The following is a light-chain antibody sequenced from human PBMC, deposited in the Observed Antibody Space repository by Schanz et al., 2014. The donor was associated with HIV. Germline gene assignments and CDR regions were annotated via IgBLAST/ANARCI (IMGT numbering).Light chain of an antibody. V-gene: IGKV1-5*03. J-gene: IGKJ1*01. Sequence: DIQLTQSPALLSASVGDRVTITCRASQTISNSLAWYQQKPGKAPNLLIYQASTLETGVPSRFSGSGSGTEFTLTISSLQPDDSASYYCQQYDSYPGTFGQGTQVEIK. CDR2: QAS. CDR3: QQYDSYPGT. CDR1: QTISNS.